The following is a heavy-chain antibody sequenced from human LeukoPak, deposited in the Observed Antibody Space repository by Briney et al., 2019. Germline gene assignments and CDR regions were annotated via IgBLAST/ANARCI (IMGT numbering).Heavy chain of an antibody. CDR3: ARGPYSSSWYFPSWFDP. V-gene: IGHV4-34*01. CDR1: GGSFSGYY. J-gene: IGHJ5*02. CDR2: INHSGST. Sequence: SETLSLTCAVYGGSFSGYYWSWIRQPPGKGLEWIGEINHSGSTNYNPSLKSRVTISVDTSKNQFSLKLSSVTAAATAVYYCARGPYSSSWYFPSWFDPWGQGTLVTVSS. D-gene: IGHD6-13*01.